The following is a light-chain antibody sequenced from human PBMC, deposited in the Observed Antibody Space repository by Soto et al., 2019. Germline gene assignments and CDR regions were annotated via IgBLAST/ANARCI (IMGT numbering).Light chain of an antibody. V-gene: IGLV2-23*01. J-gene: IGLJ1*01. CDR2: EGF. CDR3: CSHAGRNTYV. Sequence: QSALTQPASVSRSPGQSITISCTGTSSDVGSGNVVSWYQHYPGKAPQLMIYEGFKRPSGVSSRFSGSKSGNTASLTISGLQAEDESEYYCCSHAGRNTYVFGTGTKVTVL. CDR1: SSDVGSGNV.